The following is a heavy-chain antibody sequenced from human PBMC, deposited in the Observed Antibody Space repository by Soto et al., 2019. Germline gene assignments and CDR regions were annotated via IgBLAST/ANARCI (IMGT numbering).Heavy chain of an antibody. D-gene: IGHD3-10*01. CDR1: GFTFSGYG. V-gene: IGHV3-33*01. CDR3: ARVVLTYSSGSYYNIDY. Sequence: QVQLVESGGGVVQPGRSLTLSCAASGFTFSGYGMQWVRQAPGKGLEWVAVIWYDGSNKNYADSVKGRFTISRDNSKNTLFLQMDSLRAEDTAVYYCARVVLTYSSGSYYNIDYWGQGTPVTVSS. CDR2: IWYDGSNK. J-gene: IGHJ4*02.